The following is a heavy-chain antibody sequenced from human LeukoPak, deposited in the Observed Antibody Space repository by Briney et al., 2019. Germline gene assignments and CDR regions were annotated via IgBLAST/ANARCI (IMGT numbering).Heavy chain of an antibody. D-gene: IGHD3-10*01. CDR3: ARTLLWFGELPYFDY. Sequence: PGGSLRLSCAASGFPFSDYYMSWIRQAPGKGLEWVSYISSSGDTIYYADSVKGRFTISRDNAKNSLYLQMNSLRAEDTAVYYCARTLLWFGELPYFDYWGQGTLVTVSS. V-gene: IGHV3-11*01. CDR2: ISSSGDTI. CDR1: GFPFSDYY. J-gene: IGHJ4*02.